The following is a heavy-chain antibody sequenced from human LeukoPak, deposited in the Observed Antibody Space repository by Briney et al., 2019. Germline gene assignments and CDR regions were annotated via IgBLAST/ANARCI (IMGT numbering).Heavy chain of an antibody. Sequence: SVKVSRKASGGTFSSYAISWVRQAPGQGLEWMGGIIPIFGTANYAQKFQGRVTITADESTSTAYMELSSLRSEDTAVYYCARVRSEIRSLYYYGMDVWGQGTTVTVSS. CDR1: GGTFSSYA. J-gene: IGHJ6*02. CDR3: ARVRSEIRSLYYYGMDV. CDR2: IIPIFGTA. D-gene: IGHD1-14*01. V-gene: IGHV1-69*01.